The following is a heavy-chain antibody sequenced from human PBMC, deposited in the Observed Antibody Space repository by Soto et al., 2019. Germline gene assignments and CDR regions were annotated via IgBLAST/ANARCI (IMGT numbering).Heavy chain of an antibody. CDR3: ARGDTTMITSYYPMAV. J-gene: IGHJ6*02. V-gene: IGHV3-23*01. CDR1: GFTFTSYA. Sequence: GWSLRLSCAASGFTFTSYAFTWVRQAPGKGLEWVSAISGTGGSTFYSDSVMGRFTISRDNSKNTLYLQMNSLRAEDTAVYYCARGDTTMITSYYPMAVSGQGTTVTVSS. D-gene: IGHD5-18*01. CDR2: ISGTGGST.